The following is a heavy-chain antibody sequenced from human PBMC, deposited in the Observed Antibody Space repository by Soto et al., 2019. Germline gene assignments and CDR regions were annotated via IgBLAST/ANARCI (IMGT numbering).Heavy chain of an antibody. CDR1: GYIFTNYG. CDR3: ARGSSGALYDY. Sequence: QIHLVQSGAEVRKPGASVNVSCKTSGYIFTNYGVSWVRQAPGEGLEGVGWISGYNGYPKYGQRFQGRATLSTDTSTTTGYMELRNLRSDDTAVYYCARGSSGALYDYWGQGTLLTVSS. J-gene: IGHJ4*02. V-gene: IGHV1-18*04. CDR2: ISGYNGYP.